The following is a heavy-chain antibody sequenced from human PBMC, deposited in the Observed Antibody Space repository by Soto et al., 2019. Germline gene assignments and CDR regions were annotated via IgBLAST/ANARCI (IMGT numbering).Heavy chain of an antibody. CDR3: ARDPGYCTNGVCPIFDF. CDR1: GDSVTNYF. Sequence: SETLSLTCTVSGDSVTNYFLSWIRQPPGKGLEWIGHMYHGGRTNYSPSLKSRVTMSLDSSKNQFSLNLSSVTAADTAVYFCARDPGYCTNGVCPIFDFWGQGVLVTVSS. V-gene: IGHV4-59*02. CDR2: MYHGGRT. J-gene: IGHJ4*02. D-gene: IGHD2-8*01.